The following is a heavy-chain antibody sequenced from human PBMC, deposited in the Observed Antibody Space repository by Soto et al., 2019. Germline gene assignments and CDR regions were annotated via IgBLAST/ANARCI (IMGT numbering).Heavy chain of an antibody. CDR3: ARARQLVGYFYYYMDV. D-gene: IGHD6-6*01. CDR1: RYTFTNYG. J-gene: IGHJ6*03. Sequence: QVQLLQSGAEVKKPGASVKVSCKAPRYTFTNYGITWVRQAPGQGLEWMGWISAYNGNTHYTQRLQGIVTMTTDTSKSTAYMELRGLRSDDTAVYYCARARQLVGYFYYYMDVWGKGTTVTVSS. CDR2: ISAYNGNT. V-gene: IGHV1-18*01.